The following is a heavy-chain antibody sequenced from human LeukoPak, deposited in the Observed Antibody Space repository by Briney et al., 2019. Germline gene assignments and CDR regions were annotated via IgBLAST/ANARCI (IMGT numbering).Heavy chain of an antibody. J-gene: IGHJ5*02. CDR2: ISGTGDNT. Sequence: PGGSLRLSCAASGFTFSNYVMGWVRRAPGMGLEWVSAISGTGDNTYYADSVKGRFTISRDNSKNTLYLQMNSLRAEDTAIYYCARAHSSGPVNWFDPWGQGTLVTVSS. V-gene: IGHV3-23*01. CDR3: ARAHSSGPVNWFDP. D-gene: IGHD3-22*01. CDR1: GFTFSNYV.